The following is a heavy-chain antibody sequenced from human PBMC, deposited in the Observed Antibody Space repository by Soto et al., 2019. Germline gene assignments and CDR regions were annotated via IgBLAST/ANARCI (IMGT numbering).Heavy chain of an antibody. D-gene: IGHD1-1*01. J-gene: IGHJ6*02. CDR1: VDSITTYY. CDR3: ARCGNNWFQTEGMVV. CDR2: IDASGNT. V-gene: IGHV4-4*07. Sequence: SETLSLTCTVSVDSITTYYWNWIRQPAGKGLEWIGRIDASGNTNYNPSLNSRVTLSVDTSKEQFSLKLTSVTAADTAVYYCARCGNNWFQTEGMVVWGQGTTVTVSS.